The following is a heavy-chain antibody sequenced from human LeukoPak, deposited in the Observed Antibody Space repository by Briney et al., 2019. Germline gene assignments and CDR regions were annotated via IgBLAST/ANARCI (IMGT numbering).Heavy chain of an antibody. J-gene: IGHJ4*02. Sequence: LXXAXSGFTXXXYAMXWVRQAPGKGLEWVAVISYDGSNKYYADSVKGRFTISRDNSKNTLYLQMNSLRAEDTAVYYCARDSLAYSSSWYPVDYWGQGTLVTVSS. V-gene: IGHV3-30-3*01. CDR1: GFTXXXYA. D-gene: IGHD6-13*01. CDR3: ARDSLAYSSSWYPVDY. CDR2: ISYDGSNK.